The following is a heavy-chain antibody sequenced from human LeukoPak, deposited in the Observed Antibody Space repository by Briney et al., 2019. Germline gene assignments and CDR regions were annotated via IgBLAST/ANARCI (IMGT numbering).Heavy chain of an antibody. CDR2: ISSSSSYI. CDR1: GFTFSSYS. D-gene: IGHD4-17*01. V-gene: IGHV3-21*01. CDR3: ARDYGDYVSFDY. J-gene: IGHJ4*02. Sequence: GRSLRLSCAASGFTFSSYSMNWVRQAPGKGLEWVSSISSSSSYIYYADSVKGRFTISRDNAKNSLYLQMNSLRAEDTAVYYCARDYGDYVSFDYWGQGTLVTVSS.